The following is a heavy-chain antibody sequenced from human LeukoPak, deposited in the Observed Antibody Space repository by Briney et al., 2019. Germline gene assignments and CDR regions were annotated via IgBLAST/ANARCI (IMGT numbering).Heavy chain of an antibody. CDR1: GGSISSYY. J-gene: IGHJ4*02. CDR2: IYYSGST. V-gene: IGHV4-59*01. Sequence: PSETLSLTCTVSGGSISSYYWSWIRQSPGKGLEWIGYIYYSGSTNYNPSLKSRVTISVDTSKNQFSLKLSSVTAADTAVYYCARAGQHYYDSSDHLDYWGQGTLVTVSS. CDR3: ARAGQHYYDSSDHLDY. D-gene: IGHD3-22*01.